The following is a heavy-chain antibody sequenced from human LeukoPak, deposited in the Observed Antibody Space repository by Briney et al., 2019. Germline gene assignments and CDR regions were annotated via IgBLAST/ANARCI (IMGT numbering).Heavy chain of an antibody. J-gene: IGHJ4*02. D-gene: IGHD4-11*01. CDR3: ASHSNYDGLDY. CDR2: ISGSGGST. Sequence: GGCLRLSCAASGFTFSSYAMSWVRQAPGKGLEWVSAISGSGGSTYYADSVKGRFTISRDNAKNSLYLQMNSLRAEDTAVYYCASHSNYDGLDYWGQGTLVTVSS. V-gene: IGHV3-23*01. CDR1: GFTFSSYA.